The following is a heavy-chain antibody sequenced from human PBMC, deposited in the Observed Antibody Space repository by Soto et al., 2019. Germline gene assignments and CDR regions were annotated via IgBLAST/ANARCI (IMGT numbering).Heavy chain of an antibody. Sequence: GASVKLSCKDSGYTFTGYYMHWVRQASGQGHEWMGWINPSSGGTNYAQKFQGWVTMTRDTSISTAYMELSRLRSDDTAVYYCARDSSMRIVAAGITHYGMDVCGQRTMVTGSS. V-gene: IGHV1-2*04. J-gene: IGHJ6*02. D-gene: IGHD6-13*01. CDR2: INPSSGGT. CDR1: GYTFTGYY. CDR3: ARDSSMRIVAAGITHYGMDV.